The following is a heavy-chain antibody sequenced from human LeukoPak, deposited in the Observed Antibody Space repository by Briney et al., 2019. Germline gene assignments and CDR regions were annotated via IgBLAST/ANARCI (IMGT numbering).Heavy chain of an antibody. Sequence: QPGGSLRLSRAASGFTFSGSAMHWVRQASGKGLEWVGRIRSKANSYATAYAASVKGRFTISRDDSKNTAYLQMNSLKTEDTAVYYCTSFITHCDYWGQGTLVTVSS. V-gene: IGHV3-73*01. CDR2: IRSKANSYAT. CDR1: GFTFSGSA. D-gene: IGHD3-22*01. J-gene: IGHJ4*02. CDR3: TSFITHCDY.